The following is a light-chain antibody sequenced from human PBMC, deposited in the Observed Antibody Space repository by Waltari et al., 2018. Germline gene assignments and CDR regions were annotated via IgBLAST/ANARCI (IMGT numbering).Light chain of an antibody. Sequence: QSALTQPASVSGSPGQSITISCTGTSSDVGGYNYVSWYQQHPGKAPKLMIYDVSHRPSGVSNRFSGSKSGNTASLTISGLQAEDEADYYCSSYTSSSLWVFGTGTKVTVL. CDR1: SSDVGGYNY. CDR3: SSYTSSSLWV. CDR2: DVS. J-gene: IGLJ1*01. V-gene: IGLV2-14*01.